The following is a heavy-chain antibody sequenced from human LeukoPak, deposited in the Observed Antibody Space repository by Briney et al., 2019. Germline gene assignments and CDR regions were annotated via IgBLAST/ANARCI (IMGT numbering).Heavy chain of an antibody. CDR1: GFTFGSYW. V-gene: IGHV3-7*03. D-gene: IGHD3-10*01. Sequence: GGSLRLSCAASGFTFGSYWMTWVRQAPGKGLEWVANIKQDGSEKYYVDSVKGRFAISRDNAKNSLYLQMNSLRAEDTAVYYCAKDRRAGSYDYWGQGTLVTVSS. J-gene: IGHJ4*02. CDR3: AKDRRAGSYDY. CDR2: IKQDGSEK.